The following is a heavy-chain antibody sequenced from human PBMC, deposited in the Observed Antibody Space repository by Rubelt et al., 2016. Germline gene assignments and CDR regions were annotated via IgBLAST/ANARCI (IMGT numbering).Heavy chain of an antibody. CDR2: IYSGGTT. J-gene: IGHJ4*02. Sequence: EVQLVESGGGLIQPGGSLRLSCAASGFTVSSNYMTWVRQDPGKGLEWVSVIYSGGTTTYADSVKGRFTISRDNSKNMRDLQMNNLRAEDTAMYYCARGRRDFDYWGQGTLVTVSS. CDR1: GFTVSSNY. D-gene: IGHD3-16*01. CDR3: ARGRRDFDY. V-gene: IGHV3-53*01.